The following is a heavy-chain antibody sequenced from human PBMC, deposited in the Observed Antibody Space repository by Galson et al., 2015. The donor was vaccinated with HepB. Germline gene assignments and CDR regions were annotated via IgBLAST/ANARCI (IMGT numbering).Heavy chain of an antibody. CDR2: INSDGSSI. CDR3: ARLYGSGSYYGAFDI. CDR1: GFTFSSYW. D-gene: IGHD3-10*01. J-gene: IGHJ3*02. V-gene: IGHV3-74*01. Sequence: SLRLSCAASGFTFSSYWMHWVRQAPGKGLVWVSRINSDGSSISYADSVKGRFTISRDNAKNTLYLQMNSLRAEDTAVYHCARLYGSGSYYGAFDIWGQGTMVTVSS.